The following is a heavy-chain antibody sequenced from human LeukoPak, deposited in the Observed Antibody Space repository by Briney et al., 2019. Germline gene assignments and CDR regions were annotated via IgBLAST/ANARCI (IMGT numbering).Heavy chain of an antibody. V-gene: IGHV4-30-2*01. CDR2: IYHSGST. CDR3: AMHRYYDSSGYSMMDAFDI. Sequence: SETLSLTCAVSGGSISSGGYSWSWIRQPPGKGLEWIGYIYHSGSTYYNPSLKSRVTISVDRSKNQFSLKLSSVTAADTAVYYCAMHRYYDSSGYSMMDAFDIWGQGTMVTVSS. J-gene: IGHJ3*02. D-gene: IGHD3-22*01. CDR1: GGSISSGGYS.